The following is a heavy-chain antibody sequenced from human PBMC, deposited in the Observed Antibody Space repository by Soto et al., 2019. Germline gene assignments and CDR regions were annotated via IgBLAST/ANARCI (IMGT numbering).Heavy chain of an antibody. J-gene: IGHJ3*02. CDR2: INAGNGNT. Sequence: QVRFVQSGAEVKKPGASVKVSCKASGYTFTSYAMHWVRQAPGQRLEWMGWINAGNGNTKYSQKFLGRVTITRDTSASIAYMELSRLRSEDTAVYYCARSAWGTYYYDSSGYYYDAFDIWGQGTMVTVSS. CDR1: GYTFTSYA. CDR3: ARSAWGTYYYDSSGYYYDAFDI. V-gene: IGHV1-3*01. D-gene: IGHD3-22*01.